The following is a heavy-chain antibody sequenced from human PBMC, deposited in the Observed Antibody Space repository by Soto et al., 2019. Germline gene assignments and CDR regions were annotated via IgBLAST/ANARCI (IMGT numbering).Heavy chain of an antibody. CDR3: ARRGIVVVAAASGYGWGMDV. D-gene: IGHD2-2*01. J-gene: IGHJ6*02. CDR1: GGSISSYY. V-gene: IGHV4-59*08. Sequence: SETLSLTCTIPGGSISSYYWSWIRQPPGKGLEWIGYIYYSGSTNYNPSLKSRVTISVDTSKNQFSLKLSSVTAADTAVYYCARRGIVVVAAASGYGWGMDVRGQGTTVTVSS. CDR2: IYYSGST.